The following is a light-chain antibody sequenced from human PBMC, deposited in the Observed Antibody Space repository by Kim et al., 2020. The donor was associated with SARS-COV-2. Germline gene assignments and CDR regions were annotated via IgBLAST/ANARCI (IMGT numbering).Light chain of an antibody. CDR3: NSYTSSNTRV. J-gene: IGLJ3*02. V-gene: IGLV2-14*03. Sequence: QSALTQPASVSGSPGQSITISCTGTSSDVGGYNYVSWYQQHPGKAPNLMIYDVSNRPSGVSNRFSGSKSGTTASLTISGVQAEDEANYYCNSYTSSNTRVFGGGAQLTVL. CDR1: SSDVGGYNY. CDR2: DVS.